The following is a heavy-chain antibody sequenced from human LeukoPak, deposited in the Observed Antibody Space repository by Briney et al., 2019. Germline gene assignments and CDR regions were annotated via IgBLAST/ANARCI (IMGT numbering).Heavy chain of an antibody. CDR3: ARDYDTIFGVILPFDY. J-gene: IGHJ4*02. V-gene: IGHV1-2*02. CDR2: INPNSGGT. Sequence: GASVKVSCKASGYSFTGYYLHWVRRAPGQGLEWMGWINPNSGGTKYAQKFQGRVSMTRDTSINTAYVELNRLRPDDTAVYFCARDYDTIFGVILPFDYWGQGTLVTVSS. D-gene: IGHD3-3*01. CDR1: GYSFTGYY.